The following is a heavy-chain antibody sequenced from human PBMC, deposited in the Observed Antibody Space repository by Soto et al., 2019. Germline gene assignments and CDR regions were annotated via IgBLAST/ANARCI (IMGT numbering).Heavy chain of an antibody. CDR2: ISYDGSNK. V-gene: IGHV3-30*18. J-gene: IGHJ3*02. CDR1: GFTFSSYG. CDR3: AKERETYYYGSAVEM. Sequence: GVSLSLSCSASGFTFSSYGMHWVRQAPGKGLEWVAVISYDGSNKYYADSVKGRFTISRDNSKNTLYLQMNSLRAEDTAVYYCAKERETYYYGSAVEMWGQGTKVTV. D-gene: IGHD3-10*01.